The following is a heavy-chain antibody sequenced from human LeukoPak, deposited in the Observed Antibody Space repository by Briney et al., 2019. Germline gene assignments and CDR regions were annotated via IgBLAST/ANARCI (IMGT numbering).Heavy chain of an antibody. Sequence: GASVKVSCKASGYTFTSYGISWVRQAPGQGLEWMGRIIPIFGTADYAQKFQGRVTITTDESTSTAYMELSSLRSEDTAVYYCATSSPYCYDSSGYYPFDYWGQGTLVTVSS. CDR2: IIPIFGTA. V-gene: IGHV1-69*05. D-gene: IGHD3-22*01. J-gene: IGHJ4*02. CDR3: ATSSPYCYDSSGYYPFDY. CDR1: GYTFTSYG.